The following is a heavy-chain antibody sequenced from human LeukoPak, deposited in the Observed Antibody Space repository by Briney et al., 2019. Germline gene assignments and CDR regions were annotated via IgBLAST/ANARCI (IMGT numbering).Heavy chain of an antibody. CDR1: GGSISSSSYY. Sequence: SETLSLTCTVSGGSISSSSYYWGWIRQPPGKGLEWIGSIHYSGSTYYNPSLKSRVTISVDTSKNQFSLKLSSVTAADTAVYYCARNPIAAAAHFDYWGQGTLVTVSS. D-gene: IGHD6-13*01. CDR2: IHYSGST. V-gene: IGHV4-39*01. CDR3: ARNPIAAAAHFDY. J-gene: IGHJ4*02.